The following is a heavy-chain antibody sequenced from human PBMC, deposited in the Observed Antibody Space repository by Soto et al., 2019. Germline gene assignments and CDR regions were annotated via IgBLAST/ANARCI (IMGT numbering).Heavy chain of an antibody. CDR2: IKQDGSEK. V-gene: IGHV3-7*01. CDR1: GFTFSSYQ. J-gene: IGHJ4*02. D-gene: IGHD3-10*01. Sequence: PGGSLRLSCAASGFTFSSYQMNWVRQAPGKGLEWVANIKQDGSEKYYVDSVKGRFTISRDNAKNSLYLQMNSLRAEDTAVYYCARVAPYYYGSGSYYFDYWGQGPLVTVSS. CDR3: ARVAPYYYGSGSYYFDY.